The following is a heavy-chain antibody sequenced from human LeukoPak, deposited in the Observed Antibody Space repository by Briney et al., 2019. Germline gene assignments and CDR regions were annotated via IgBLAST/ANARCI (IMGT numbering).Heavy chain of an antibody. D-gene: IGHD6-13*01. CDR3: ARSAQQLPHDAFDI. Sequence: SETLSLTCAVYGGSFSGYYWSWIRQPPGKGLEWIGEINHSGSTNYNPSLKSRVTISVDTSKNQFSLKLSSVTAADTAVYYCARSAQQLPHDAFDIWGQGTMVTVSS. CDR2: INHSGST. CDR1: GGSFSGYY. J-gene: IGHJ3*02. V-gene: IGHV4-34*01.